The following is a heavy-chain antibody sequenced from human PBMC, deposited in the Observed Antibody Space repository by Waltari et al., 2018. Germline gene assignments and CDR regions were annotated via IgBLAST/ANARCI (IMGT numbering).Heavy chain of an antibody. CDR1: GFTFSSYG. CDR2: IYYDGSIK. CDR3: TTTGPSYYYDS. D-gene: IGHD7-27*01. Sequence: QVQLEESGGGVVQPGRSLKLSCVASGFTFSSYGVYWVRQAPGKGLEWVAIIYYDGSIKYYADSVKGRFTISRDNSKNTLYLQMDSLRVEDTAVYYCTTTGPSYYYDSWGQGTQVTVSS. V-gene: IGHV3-33*08. J-gene: IGHJ4*02.